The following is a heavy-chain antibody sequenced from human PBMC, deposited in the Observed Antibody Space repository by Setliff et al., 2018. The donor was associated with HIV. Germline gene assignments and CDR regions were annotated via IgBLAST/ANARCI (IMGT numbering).Heavy chain of an antibody. J-gene: IGHJ4*02. CDR1: GFTVSSSY. CDR2: ICSDGST. V-gene: IGHV3-66*02. CDR3: ARSRPYNSALDY. D-gene: IGHD6-25*01. Sequence: TGGSLRLSCAASGFTVSSSYMAWVRQAPGKGLEWVSTICSDGSTYHRDSVKGRFTLSRDNSKNTVYLQVGSLRPDDTAMYYCARSRPYNSALDYWGQGTLVTVSS.